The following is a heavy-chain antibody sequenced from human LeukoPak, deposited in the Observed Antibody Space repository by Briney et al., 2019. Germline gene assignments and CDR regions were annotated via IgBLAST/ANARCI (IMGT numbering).Heavy chain of an antibody. V-gene: IGHV4-59*01. CDR1: GGSISSYY. D-gene: IGHD5-24*01. Sequence: SETLSLTCTVSGGSISSYYWSWIRRPPGKGLEWIGYISYSGSTNYNPSLKSRVTISVDTSKNQFSLKLSSVTAADTAVYYCARGGMKMAYYFDYWGQGTLVTVSS. CDR2: ISYSGST. CDR3: ARGGMKMAYYFDY. J-gene: IGHJ4*02.